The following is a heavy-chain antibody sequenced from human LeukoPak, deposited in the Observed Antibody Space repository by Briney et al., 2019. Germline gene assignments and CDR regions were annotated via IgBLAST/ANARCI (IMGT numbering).Heavy chain of an antibody. Sequence: GGSLRLSCAASGFTFSSYSMNWVRQAPGKGLEWVSSISTSSSYIYYADSVKGRFTISRDNAKNSLYLQMNSLRAEDTAVYYCARGKTSQNIVTRKTYNWFDPWSEGTLVTVSS. CDR3: ARGKTSQNIVTRKTYNWFDP. CDR1: GFTFSSYS. V-gene: IGHV3-21*06. CDR2: ISTSSSYI. D-gene: IGHD2/OR15-2a*01. J-gene: IGHJ5*02.